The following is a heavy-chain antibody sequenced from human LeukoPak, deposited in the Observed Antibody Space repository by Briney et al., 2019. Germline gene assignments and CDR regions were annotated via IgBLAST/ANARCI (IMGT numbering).Heavy chain of an antibody. CDR1: GGSFSVSGYY. D-gene: IGHD1-26*01. Sequence: PSETLSLTCTVSGGSFSVSGYYWGWIRQPPGRGLEWIGNIYYSGNSHYSPSLKNRVAISIDTSKSQVSLRLSSVTAADTAVYYCARLRSWSPDYFDYWGQGTLVTVSS. J-gene: IGHJ4*02. V-gene: IGHV4-39*07. CDR3: ARLRSWSPDYFDY. CDR2: IYYSGNS.